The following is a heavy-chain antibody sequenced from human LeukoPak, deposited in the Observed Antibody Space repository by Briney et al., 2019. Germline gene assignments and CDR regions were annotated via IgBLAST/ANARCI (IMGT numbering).Heavy chain of an antibody. Sequence: SETLSLTCTVSGGSLSSSSYYWGWIRQPPGKGLEWIGSIYYSGSTYYHPSLKSRVTISVDTSKNQFSLKLSSVTAADTAVYYCARLPLPSWFDPCGQGTLVTVSS. CDR3: ARLPLPSWFDP. V-gene: IGHV4-39*01. CDR1: GGSLSSSSYY. CDR2: IYYSGST. J-gene: IGHJ5*02.